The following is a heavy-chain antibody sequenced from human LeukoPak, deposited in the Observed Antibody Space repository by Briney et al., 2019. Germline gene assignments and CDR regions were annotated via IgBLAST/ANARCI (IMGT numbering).Heavy chain of an antibody. D-gene: IGHD3-3*01. V-gene: IGHV4-61*02. Sequence: SQTLSLTCTVSGGSISSGSYYWSWIRQPAGKGLEWIGRIYTSGSTNYNPSPKSRVTISVDTSKNQFSLKLSSVTAADTAVYYCARSPNDFGVVISPYYYYYMDVWGKGTTVTVSS. CDR1: GGSISSGSYY. J-gene: IGHJ6*03. CDR3: ARSPNDFGVVISPYYYYYMDV. CDR2: IYTSGST.